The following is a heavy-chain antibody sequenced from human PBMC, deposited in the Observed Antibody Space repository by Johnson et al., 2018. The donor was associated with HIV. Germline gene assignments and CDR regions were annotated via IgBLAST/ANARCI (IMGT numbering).Heavy chain of an antibody. D-gene: IGHD5-18*01. CDR2: IYSGDNT. CDR1: GISVTRNY. CDR3: ARVSLAYSYGYDAFDI. V-gene: IGHV3-66*02. J-gene: IGHJ3*02. Sequence: VQLVESGGGLVQPGGSLRLSCAGSGISVTRNYMSWVRQAPGKGLEWVSLIYSGDNTKYADSVQGRFTISRDNSKNTLFLQMNSLRPEDTAVYYCARVSLAYSYGYDAFDIWGQGTRVTVSS.